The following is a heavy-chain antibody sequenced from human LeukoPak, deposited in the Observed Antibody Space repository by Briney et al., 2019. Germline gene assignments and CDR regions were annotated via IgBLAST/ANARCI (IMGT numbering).Heavy chain of an antibody. CDR3: AKELDTMFFDY. CDR2: AGWAGGTT. CDR1: GFNFDRYT. J-gene: IGHJ4*02. Sequence: GGSLRLSCATSGFNFDRYTIHWVRQAPGKGLEWVSLAGWAGGTTYYSDSVRGRFTISRDSGKNSVYLQMNSLTTDDTAFYFCAKELDTMFFDYWGQGALVTVTS. V-gene: IGHV3-43*01. D-gene: IGHD3-10*02.